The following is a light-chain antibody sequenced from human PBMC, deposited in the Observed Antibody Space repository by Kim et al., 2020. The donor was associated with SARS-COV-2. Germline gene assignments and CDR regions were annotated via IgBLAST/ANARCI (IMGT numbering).Light chain of an antibody. CDR1: SSNIGSNT. V-gene: IGLV1-44*01. J-gene: IGLJ2*01. CDR3: ASWDDSLNGLT. Sequence: QSVLSQPPSASGTPGQRVTLSCSGNSSNIGSNTVNWYQQGPGTAPKLLIYSNDLRPSGVPDRFSGSKSGTSASLAISGLQSEDEADYYCASWDDSLNGLTFGGGTQLTVL. CDR2: SND.